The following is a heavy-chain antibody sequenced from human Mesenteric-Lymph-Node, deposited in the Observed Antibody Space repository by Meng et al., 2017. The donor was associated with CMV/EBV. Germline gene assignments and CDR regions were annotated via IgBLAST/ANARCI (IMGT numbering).Heavy chain of an antibody. CDR2: ISASGDTT. J-gene: IGHJ4*02. V-gene: IGHV3-23*01. Sequence: GESLKISCVPSGFTFSTHAMSWVRQAPGKGPEWVSSISASGDTTSYADSVKGRFTMSRDNSKSTLFLRMSSLRVEDTAVYVCAHQAGGYYVPFDDWGPGTLVTVSS. CDR3: AHQAGGYYVPFDD. D-gene: IGHD3-3*01. CDR1: GFTFSTHA.